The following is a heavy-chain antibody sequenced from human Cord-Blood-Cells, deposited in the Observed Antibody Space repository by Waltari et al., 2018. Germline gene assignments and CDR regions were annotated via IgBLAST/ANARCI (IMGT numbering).Heavy chain of an antibody. D-gene: IGHD6-13*01. J-gene: IGHJ1*01. CDR1: GFTFSSYS. V-gene: IGHV3-21*01. CDR3: ARPGYSSSFQH. Sequence: EVQLVESGGGLVKPGGSLRLSCAASGFTFSSYSMNWVRQAPGKGLDCGSSISISSSYIYDADSVKGRFTISRDNAKNSLYLQMNSLRAEDTAVYYCARPGYSSSFQHWGQGTLVTVSS. CDR2: ISISSSYI.